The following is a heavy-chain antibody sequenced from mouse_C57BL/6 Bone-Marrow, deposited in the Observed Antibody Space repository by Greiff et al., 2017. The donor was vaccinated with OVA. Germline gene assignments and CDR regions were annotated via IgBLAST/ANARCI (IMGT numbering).Heavy chain of an antibody. D-gene: IGHD1-1*01. Sequence: QVKLQQPGAELVKPGASVKLSCKASGYTFTSYWMQWVKQRPGQGLEWIGEIDPSDSYTNYNQKFKGKATLTVDTSSSTAYMQLSSLTSEDSAVYYCARRDYGSSYVGTTFDYWGQGTTLTVSS. J-gene: IGHJ2*01. V-gene: IGHV1-50*01. CDR1: GYTFTSYW. CDR3: ARRDYGSSYVGTTFDY. CDR2: IDPSDSYT.